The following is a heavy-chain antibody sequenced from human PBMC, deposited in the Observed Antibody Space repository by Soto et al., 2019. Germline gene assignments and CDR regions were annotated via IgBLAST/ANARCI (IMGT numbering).Heavy chain of an antibody. Sequence: VQLVESGGGVVQPGRSLRLSCAASGFTFSDYAMHWVRQAPGKGLEWVAVVSHDGRNTHYADSVKGRFTISRDSSKKAVSLEMTSLRAEGPAVYYCAKGGRQWLVTSDFNYWGQGALVTVSS. CDR2: VSHDGRNT. V-gene: IGHV3-30*18. J-gene: IGHJ4*02. D-gene: IGHD6-19*01. CDR1: GFTFSDYA. CDR3: AKGGRQWLVTSDFNY.